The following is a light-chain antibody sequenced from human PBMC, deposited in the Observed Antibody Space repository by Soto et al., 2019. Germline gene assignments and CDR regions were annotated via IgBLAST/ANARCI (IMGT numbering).Light chain of an antibody. CDR3: QKYNSAPFT. J-gene: IGKJ3*01. CDR1: LGISNF. CDR2: GAS. Sequence: DIQMTQSPSSLSASVGDRLTITCRASLGISNFLAWYQQKPGKVPELLIYGASTLQSGVPSRFCGRGSGTDFTLTISSLQPEDVATYYCQKYNSAPFTFGPGTKVDIK. V-gene: IGKV1-27*01.